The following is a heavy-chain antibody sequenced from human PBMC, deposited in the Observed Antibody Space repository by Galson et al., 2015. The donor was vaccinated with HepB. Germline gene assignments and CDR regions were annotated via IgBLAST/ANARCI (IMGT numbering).Heavy chain of an antibody. CDR3: ARVGGSNIYGYPRLGSDY. CDR1: GGSISISY. CDR2: IYDSGST. J-gene: IGHJ4*02. Sequence: QVQLQESGPGLVKPSESLSLTCTVSGGSISISYWSWIRQPQGKGLEWIGYIYDSGSTNYNPSVKSRVTISVDTSKNQFSLKMSSVTAADSAVYYCARVGGSNIYGYPRLGSDYWGQGTLVTVSS. D-gene: IGHD5-18*01. V-gene: IGHV4-59*01.